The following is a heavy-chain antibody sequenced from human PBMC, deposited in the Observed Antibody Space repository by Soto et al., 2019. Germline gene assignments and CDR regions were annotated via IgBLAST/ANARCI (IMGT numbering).Heavy chain of an antibody. D-gene: IGHD1-26*01. J-gene: IGHJ4*02. V-gene: IGHV3-13*05. CDR3: AREAHHGSNGYFDY. Sequence: EVQLVESGGGLVQPGGSLRLSCAASGFTFSNYDMHWVRQATGKGLGWVSSIGTAGDPYYPGSVKGRFTISSENAKNSLYLQLSSLRAEDTAVYYCAREAHHGSNGYFDYWGQGTLVTVSS. CDR2: IGTAGDP. CDR1: GFTFSNYD.